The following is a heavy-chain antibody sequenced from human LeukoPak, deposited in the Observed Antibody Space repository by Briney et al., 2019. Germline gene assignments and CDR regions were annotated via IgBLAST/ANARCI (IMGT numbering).Heavy chain of an antibody. CDR1: GFTFDDYA. J-gene: IGHJ6*03. CDR2: ISWNSGSI. Sequence: SLRLSCAASGFTFDDYAMHWVRQAPGKGLEWVSGISWNSGSIGYADSVKGRFTISRDNAKNSLYLQMNSLRAEDTAVYYCAREFVVDSSSSYYYYYMDVWGKGTTVTVSS. D-gene: IGHD6-13*01. V-gene: IGHV3-9*01. CDR3: AREFVVDSSSSYYYYYMDV.